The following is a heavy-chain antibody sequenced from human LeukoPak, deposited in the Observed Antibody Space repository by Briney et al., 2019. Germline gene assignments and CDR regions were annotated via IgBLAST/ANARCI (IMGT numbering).Heavy chain of an antibody. Sequence: ASVKVSCKASGGTFSSYAISWVRQAPGQGLEWMGGIIPIFGTANYAQKFQGRVTITADESTSTAYMELSSLRSEDTAVYYCARVLYYYGSGSYYTAKYYFDYWGQGPLVTVSS. D-gene: IGHD3-10*01. CDR3: ARVLYYYGSGSYYTAKYYFDY. V-gene: IGHV1-69*13. CDR2: IIPIFGTA. CDR1: GGTFSSYA. J-gene: IGHJ4*02.